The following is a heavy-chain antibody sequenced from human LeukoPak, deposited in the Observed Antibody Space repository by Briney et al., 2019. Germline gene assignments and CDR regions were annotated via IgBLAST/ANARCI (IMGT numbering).Heavy chain of an antibody. CDR3: AKDCGGDCYYDSVY. J-gene: IGHJ4*02. CDR1: GFTFSSYA. Sequence: GGSLRLSCAASGFTFSSYAMHWVRQAPGKGLEWVSAISGSGDRTYYADSVKGRFTISRDDSKNMLSLQMNSLRAEDTAVYYCAKDCGGDCYYDSVYWGQGILVTVSS. V-gene: IGHV3-23*01. CDR2: ISGSGDRT. D-gene: IGHD2-21*02.